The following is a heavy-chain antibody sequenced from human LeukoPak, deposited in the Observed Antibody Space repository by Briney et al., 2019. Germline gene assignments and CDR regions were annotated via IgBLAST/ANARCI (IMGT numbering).Heavy chain of an antibody. D-gene: IGHD1-26*01. CDR1: GSSISSYY. Sequence: SETLSLTCTVSGSSISSYYWSWIRQPPGKGLVWIGYIYYSGSTNYNPSLKSRVTISVDTSKNQFSLKLSSVTAADTAVYYCAKESGATATEGGAFDIWGQGTMVTVSS. J-gene: IGHJ3*02. CDR2: IYYSGST. CDR3: AKESGATATEGGAFDI. V-gene: IGHV4-59*01.